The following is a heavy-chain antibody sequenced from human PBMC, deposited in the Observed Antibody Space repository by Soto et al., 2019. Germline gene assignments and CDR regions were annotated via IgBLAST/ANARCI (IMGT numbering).Heavy chain of an antibody. J-gene: IGHJ5*02. V-gene: IGHV3-21*01. CDR3: AGLMTTVVSNWFDP. Sequence: PXASLILSCAASGFTFSSYSMNWVRQAPGKGLEWVSSISSSSNYIYYADSVKGRFTISRDNAKNSLYLQMNSLRAEDTAVYYCAGLMTTVVSNWFDPWGQGTLVTVSS. CDR1: GFTFSSYS. CDR2: ISSSSNYI. D-gene: IGHD4-17*01.